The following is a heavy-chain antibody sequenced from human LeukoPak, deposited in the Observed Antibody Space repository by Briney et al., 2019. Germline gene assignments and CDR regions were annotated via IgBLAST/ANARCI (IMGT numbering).Heavy chain of an antibody. CDR1: GGSFSGYY. J-gene: IGHJ4*02. V-gene: IGHV4-34*01. CDR3: ARPYYDVLTGYYSGGGPFDY. Sequence: SETLSLTCAVYGGSFSGYYWSWIRQPPGKGLEWIGEMNHSGSTNYNPSLKSRVTISVDTSKNQFSLKLSSVTAADTAVYYCARPYYDVLTGYYSGGGPFDYWGQGTLVTVSS. CDR2: MNHSGST. D-gene: IGHD3-9*01.